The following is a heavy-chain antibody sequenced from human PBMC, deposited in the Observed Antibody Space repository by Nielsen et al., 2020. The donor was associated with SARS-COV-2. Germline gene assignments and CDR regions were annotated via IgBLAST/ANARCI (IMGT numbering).Heavy chain of an antibody. J-gene: IGHJ6*02. V-gene: IGHV3-33*01. CDR1: GFTFSSYG. D-gene: IGHD3-22*01. Sequence: GGSLRLSCAASGFTFSSYGMHWVRQAQGKGLEWVAVIWYDGSNKYYADSVKGRFTISRDNSKNTLYLQMNSLRAEDTAVYYCARDYYDSSGPSRYYYYYYGMDVWGQGTTVTVSS. CDR2: IWYDGSNK. CDR3: ARDYYDSSGPSRYYYYYYGMDV.